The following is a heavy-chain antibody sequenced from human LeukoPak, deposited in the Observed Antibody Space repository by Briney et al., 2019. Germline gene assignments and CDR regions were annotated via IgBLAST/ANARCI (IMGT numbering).Heavy chain of an antibody. V-gene: IGHV4-59*01. Sequence: PSETLSLTCTVSGGSLSSYYWSWIRQPPGKGLEWIGYIYYSGSTNYNPSLKSRVTISVDTSKNQFSLKLSSVTAADTAVYYCAGSGYSYYYYYYMDVWGKGTTVTVTS. CDR2: IYYSGST. CDR1: GGSLSSYY. J-gene: IGHJ6*03. CDR3: AGSGYSYYYYYYMDV. D-gene: IGHD3-3*01.